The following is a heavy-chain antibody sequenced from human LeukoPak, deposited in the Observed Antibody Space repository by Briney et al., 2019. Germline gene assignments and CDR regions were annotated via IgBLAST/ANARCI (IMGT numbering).Heavy chain of an antibody. CDR1: GFTFSSYA. J-gene: IGHJ4*01. Sequence: GGSLRLSCAASGFTFSSYAMSWVRQAPGKGLEWVSVIYSGGSTYYADSVKGRFTISRDNSKNTLYLQMNSLRAEDTAVYYCARGGSGYNYFDYWGHGTLVTVSS. V-gene: IGHV3-53*01. D-gene: IGHD3-22*01. CDR2: IYSGGST. CDR3: ARGGSGYNYFDY.